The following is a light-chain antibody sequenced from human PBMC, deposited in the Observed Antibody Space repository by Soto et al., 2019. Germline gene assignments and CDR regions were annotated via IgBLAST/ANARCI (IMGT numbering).Light chain of an antibody. V-gene: IGKV3-20*01. CDR3: QQYGTLPLP. J-gene: IGKJ4*01. Sequence: EIVLTQSPDTLSLSPGERATLSCRASQYIDYLAWYQHRRGQAPRLLLSGASTRAPGIPDRFSGSGSGTDFTLTIRRLEPEVFAVYYCQQYGTLPLPVRGGTKVET. CDR2: GAS. CDR1: QYIDY.